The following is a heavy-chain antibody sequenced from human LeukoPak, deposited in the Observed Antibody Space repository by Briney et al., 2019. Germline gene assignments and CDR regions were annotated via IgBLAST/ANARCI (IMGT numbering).Heavy chain of an antibody. V-gene: IGHV3-15*01. J-gene: IGHJ6*03. CDR2: IKSKTDGGTT. CDR1: GFTFSNAW. Sequence: GGSLRLSCAASGFTFSNAWMSWVRQAPGKGLEWVGRIKSKTDGGTTDYAAPVKGRFTISRDDSKNTLYLQMNSLKTEDTAVYYCTTAAHGITMVRGGYYYYMDVWGKGTTVTVSS. CDR3: TTAAHGITMVRGGYYYYMDV. D-gene: IGHD3-10*01.